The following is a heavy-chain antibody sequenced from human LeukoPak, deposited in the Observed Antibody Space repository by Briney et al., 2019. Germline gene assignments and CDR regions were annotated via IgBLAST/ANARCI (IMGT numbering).Heavy chain of an antibody. J-gene: IGHJ6*03. V-gene: IGHV4-59*01. D-gene: IGHD2-2*02. Sequence: SETLSLTCTVSGGSISTYYWSWIRQPPGKGLEWIGYINYTGSTNYNASLKSRVTISLDTSKNQFSLKLSSVTAADTAVYYCARVLEAYCSSTSCYRKTDYYYYMDVWGKGTTVTVSS. CDR3: ARVLEAYCSSTSCYRKTDYYYYMDV. CDR2: INYTGST. CDR1: GGSISTYY.